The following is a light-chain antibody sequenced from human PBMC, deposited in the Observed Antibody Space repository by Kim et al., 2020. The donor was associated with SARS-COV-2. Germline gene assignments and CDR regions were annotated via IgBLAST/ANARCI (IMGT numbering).Light chain of an antibody. CDR3: NSRDSGGYHLL. CDR2: EKN. J-gene: IGLJ2*01. V-gene: IGLV3-19*01. Sequence: SSELTQDTAVSVALGQTVSITCQGDRLRNYYVGWYQQKPGQAPVLVIYEKNNRPPGIPDRFSGSRSGDTASLTITGAQAEDEADYYCNSRDSGGYHLLFG. CDR1: RLRNYY.